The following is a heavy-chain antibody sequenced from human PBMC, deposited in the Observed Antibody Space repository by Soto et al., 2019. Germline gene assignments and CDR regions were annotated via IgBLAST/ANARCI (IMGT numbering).Heavy chain of an antibody. Sequence: SETLSHTCTGSGGSIRSRDYFWGWIRQPPGKGLEWIASVYYGGTYSSPSLKSRVTISADTSKNQISLKVNSVIAADTAVYYCVRQFSHRWYFQHSSLGTLVTVSS. CDR3: VRQFSHRWYFQH. J-gene: IGHJ1*01. D-gene: IGHD6-13*01. CDR1: GGSIRSRDYF. V-gene: IGHV4-39*01. CDR2: VYYGGT.